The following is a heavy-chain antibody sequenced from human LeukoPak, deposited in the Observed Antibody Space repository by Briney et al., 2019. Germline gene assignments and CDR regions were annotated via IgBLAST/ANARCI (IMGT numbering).Heavy chain of an antibody. J-gene: IGHJ6*03. CDR2: IYTSGST. D-gene: IGHD6-6*01. V-gene: IGHV4-4*07. Sequence: SETLSLTCAVSGGSISSYYWSWIRQPAGKGLEWIGRIYTSGSTNYNPSLKSRVTMSVDTSKNQFSLKLSSVTAADTAVYYCARDSGDDSSFYYYYYYMDVWGKGTTVTVSS. CDR1: GGSISSYY. CDR3: ARDSGDDSSFYYYYYYMDV.